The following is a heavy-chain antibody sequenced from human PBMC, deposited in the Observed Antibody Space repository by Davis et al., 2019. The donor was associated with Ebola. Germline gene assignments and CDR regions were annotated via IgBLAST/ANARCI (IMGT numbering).Heavy chain of an antibody. V-gene: IGHV4-59*01. J-gene: IGHJ5*02. D-gene: IGHD2/OR15-2a*01. Sequence: SETLSLTCTVSGGSISSYYWSCIRQLPGKGLEWIGYIYYSGSTNYNPSLKSRVTISVDTSKNQFSLKLSSVTAADTAVYYCARGVWSTSGNWFDPWGQGTLVTVSS. CDR3: ARGVWSTSGNWFDP. CDR1: GGSISSYY. CDR2: IYYSGST.